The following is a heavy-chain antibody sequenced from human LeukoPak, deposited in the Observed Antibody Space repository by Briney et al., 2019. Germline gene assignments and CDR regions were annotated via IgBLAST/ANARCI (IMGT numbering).Heavy chain of an antibody. V-gene: IGHV3-53*04. CDR3: ARESVTPLYYYYGMDV. CDR1: GFTVSRNY. Sequence: GGSLRLSCAASGFTVSRNYMSWVRQAPGKGLEWVSVIYSGGSTYYADSVKGRFTISRHNSKNTLYLQMNSLRAEATAVYYCARESVTPLYYYYGMDVWGQGTTVTVSS. J-gene: IGHJ6*02. CDR2: IYSGGST. D-gene: IGHD4-17*01.